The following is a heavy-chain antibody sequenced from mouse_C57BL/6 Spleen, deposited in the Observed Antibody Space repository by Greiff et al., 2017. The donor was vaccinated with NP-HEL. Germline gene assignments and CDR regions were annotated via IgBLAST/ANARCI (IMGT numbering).Heavy chain of an antibody. CDR1: GYAFSSSW. Sequence: QVQLQQSGPELVKPGASVKISCKASGYAFSSSWMNWVKQRPGKGLEWIGRIYPGDGDTNYNGKFKGKATLTADKSSSTAYMQLSSLTSEDSAVYFCARSHYYGSSPSWGQGTSVTVSS. J-gene: IGHJ4*01. CDR2: IYPGDGDT. CDR3: ARSHYYGSSPS. V-gene: IGHV1-82*01. D-gene: IGHD1-1*01.